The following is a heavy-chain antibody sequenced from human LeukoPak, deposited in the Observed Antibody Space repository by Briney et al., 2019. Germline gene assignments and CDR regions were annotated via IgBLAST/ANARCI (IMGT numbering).Heavy chain of an antibody. CDR3: ARRIATSRGGFDP. V-gene: IGHV4-59*08. CDR2: IYYSGST. J-gene: IGHJ5*02. CDR1: GDSISSYH. Sequence: PSETLSLTCTVSGDSISSYHCSWIRQPPGKGLEWIGYIYYSGSTNYNPSLKSRVTISIDTSKNHFSLKLSSVTAADTAVYYCARRIATSRGGFDPWGQGTLVTVSS. D-gene: IGHD6-13*01.